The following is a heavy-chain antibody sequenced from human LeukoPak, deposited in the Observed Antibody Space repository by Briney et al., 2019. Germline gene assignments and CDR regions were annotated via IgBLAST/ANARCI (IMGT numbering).Heavy chain of an antibody. Sequence: GGSLRLSCAASGFTFSSYWMSWVRQAPGKGLEWVANIKQDGSEKYYVDSVKGRFTISRDNAKNSLYLQMNSLRAEDTAVYYCARDMGEYNWNQQLGYAFDIWGQGTMVTVSS. CDR1: GFTFSSYW. V-gene: IGHV3-7*01. J-gene: IGHJ3*02. CDR3: ARDMGEYNWNQQLGYAFDI. D-gene: IGHD1-20*01. CDR2: IKQDGSEK.